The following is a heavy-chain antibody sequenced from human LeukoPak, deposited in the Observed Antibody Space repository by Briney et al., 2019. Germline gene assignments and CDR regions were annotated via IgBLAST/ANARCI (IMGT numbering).Heavy chain of an antibody. V-gene: IGHV3-23*01. CDR1: GFTVSSNH. Sequence: GGSLRLSCAASGFTVSSNHMSWVRQAPGKGLEWVSAISGSGGSTYYADSVKGRFTISRDNSKNTLYLQMNSLRAEDTAVYYCAKTDYGDYLVDAFDIWGQGTMVTVSS. J-gene: IGHJ3*02. CDR2: ISGSGGST. D-gene: IGHD4-17*01. CDR3: AKTDYGDYLVDAFDI.